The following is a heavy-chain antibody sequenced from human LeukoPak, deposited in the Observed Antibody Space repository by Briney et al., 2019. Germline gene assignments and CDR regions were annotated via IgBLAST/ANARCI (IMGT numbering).Heavy chain of an antibody. D-gene: IGHD4-17*01. V-gene: IGHV3-48*01. J-gene: IGHJ1*01. CDR2: ISSSSSII. CDR1: GFTFSSYS. CDR3: VKPTTVTPQYFQH. Sequence: GGSLRLSCAASGFTFSSYSMNWVRQAPGKGLEWLSYISSSSSIIYYADSVKGRFTISRDNSKNTLYLQMSSLRADDTAVYYRVKPTTVTPQYFQHWGRGTLVTVSS.